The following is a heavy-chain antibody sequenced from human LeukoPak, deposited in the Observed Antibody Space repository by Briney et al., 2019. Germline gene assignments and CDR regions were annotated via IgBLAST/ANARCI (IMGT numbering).Heavy chain of an antibody. CDR3: ARNYYDSSGLFDY. CDR2: ISSNGDTT. J-gene: IGHJ4*02. CDR1: GFTFSRYP. Sequence: GGSLRLSCAASGFTFSRYPMHWVRQAPEKGLEYVSAISSNGDTTYYADSVKGRFTISRDNGQNSLYLQMNSLRAEDTAVYYCARNYYDSSGLFDYWGQGTLVTVSS. V-gene: IGHV3-64*04. D-gene: IGHD3-22*01.